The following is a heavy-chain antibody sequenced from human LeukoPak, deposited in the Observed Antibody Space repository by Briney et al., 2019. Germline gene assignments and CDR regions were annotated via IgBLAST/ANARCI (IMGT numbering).Heavy chain of an antibody. CDR3: ARSIAVAGMYYFDY. CDR2: IYHSGST. J-gene: IGHJ4*02. D-gene: IGHD6-19*01. CDR1: GGSISSSSYY. Sequence: SETLSLTCTVSGGSISSSSYYWGWIRQPPGKGLEWIGEIYHSGSTNYNPSLKSRVTISVDKSKNQFSLKLSSVTAADTAVYYCARSIAVAGMYYFDYWGQGTLVTVSS. V-gene: IGHV4-39*07.